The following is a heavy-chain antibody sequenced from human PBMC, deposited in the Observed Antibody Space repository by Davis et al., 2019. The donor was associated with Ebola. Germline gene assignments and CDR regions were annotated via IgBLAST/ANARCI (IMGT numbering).Heavy chain of an antibody. V-gene: IGHV4-59*11. CDR3: ARDRHAYGLDV. CDR1: GGSISSHH. Sequence: SETLSLTCTVSGGSISSHHWSWIRQPPGKGLEWIGYIYNTGNTNYNPSLKSRVTMSVDTSKNQFSLKVSSVTAADTAVYYCARDRHAYGLDVWGQGTMVAVSS. CDR2: IYNTGNT. J-gene: IGHJ6*02.